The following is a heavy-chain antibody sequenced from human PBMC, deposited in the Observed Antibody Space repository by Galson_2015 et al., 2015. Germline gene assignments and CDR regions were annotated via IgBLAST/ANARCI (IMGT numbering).Heavy chain of an antibody. V-gene: IGHV3-64*02. Sequence: SLRLSCAASGFTFNTYPMHWVRQAPGKGLEYVSAINSDGDSTYYADSVKGRFTISRDNSKNTLYLQMGNLRVEDTAVYYRARRRGYSGYDCWGQGTLVTVSS. CDR1: GFTFNTYP. CDR2: INSDGDST. CDR3: ARRRGYSGYDC. J-gene: IGHJ4*02. D-gene: IGHD5-12*01.